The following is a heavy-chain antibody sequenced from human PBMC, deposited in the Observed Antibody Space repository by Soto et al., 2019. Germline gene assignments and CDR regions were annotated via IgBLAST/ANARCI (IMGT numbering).Heavy chain of an antibody. V-gene: IGHV4-4*07. CDR3: ARDRPLVVVPAAIRNNWKFFDY. J-gene: IGHJ4*02. Sequence: SETLSLTCTVSGGSISSYYWSWIRQPAGKVLEWIGRIYTSGSTNYNPSLKSRVTMSVDTSKNQFSLKLSSVTAADTAVYYCARDRPLVVVPAAIRNNWKFFDYWGQGTLVTVS. D-gene: IGHD2-2*02. CDR2: IYTSGST. CDR1: GGSISSYY.